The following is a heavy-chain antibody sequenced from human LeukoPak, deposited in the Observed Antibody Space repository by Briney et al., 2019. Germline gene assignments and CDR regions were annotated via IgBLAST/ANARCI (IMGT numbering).Heavy chain of an antibody. CDR1: GFTFSSYS. CDR2: ISSSSTI. D-gene: IGHD6-13*01. CDR3: ARAEAAAGLYYYYYMDV. Sequence: GGSLRLSCAASGFTFSSYSMNWVRQAPGKGLEWVSYISSSSTIYYADSVKGRFTISRDNAKNSLYLQMNSLRAEDTAVYYCARAEAAAGLYYYYYMDVWGKGTTVTVSS. J-gene: IGHJ6*03. V-gene: IGHV3-48*01.